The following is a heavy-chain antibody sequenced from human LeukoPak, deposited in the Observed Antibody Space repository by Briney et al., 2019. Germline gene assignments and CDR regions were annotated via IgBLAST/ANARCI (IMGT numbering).Heavy chain of an antibody. CDR1: GYSFTNNW. J-gene: IGHJ5*01. CDR2: VYPGDSHT. CDR3: VRTPTCSSGSCYPDWFDS. Sequence: GESLKISCQGSGYSFTNNWIGWVRRMPGKGLDWMAIVYPGDSHTKYNPSFQGQVTISADKSSSTAYLQWISLRASDTAIYYCVRTPTCSSGSCYPDWFDSWGQGTLVTVSS. D-gene: IGHD2-15*01. V-gene: IGHV5-51*01.